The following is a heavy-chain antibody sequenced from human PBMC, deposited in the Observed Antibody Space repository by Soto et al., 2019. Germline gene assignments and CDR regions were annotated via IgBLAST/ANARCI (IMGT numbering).Heavy chain of an antibody. Sequence: EVQLVESGGGLVQPGGSLKLSCAASGFTFSGSAMHWVRQASGKGLEWVGRIRSKANSYATAYAASVKGRFTISRDDSKNTAYLQMNSLKTKDTAVYYCTRLSSLAENYYFDYWGQGTLVTVSS. D-gene: IGHD3-16*01. CDR2: IRSKANSYAT. V-gene: IGHV3-73*01. J-gene: IGHJ4*02. CDR3: TRLSSLAENYYFDY. CDR1: GFTFSGSA.